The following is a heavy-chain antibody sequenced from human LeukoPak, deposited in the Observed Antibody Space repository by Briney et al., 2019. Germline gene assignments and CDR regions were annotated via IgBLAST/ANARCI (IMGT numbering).Heavy chain of an antibody. D-gene: IGHD5-18*01. CDR2: IKPDGSEK. J-gene: IGHJ3*02. Sequence: GGSLRLSCAASGFSFSTYWMSWVRQAPGKGLEWVANIKPDGSEKYYVDSVKGRFTFSRDNTKNSLYLQMTSLRAEDTAVYYCARANRGYSYGDDAFDIWGQGTMVTVSS. V-gene: IGHV3-7*05. CDR1: GFSFSTYW. CDR3: ARANRGYSYGDDAFDI.